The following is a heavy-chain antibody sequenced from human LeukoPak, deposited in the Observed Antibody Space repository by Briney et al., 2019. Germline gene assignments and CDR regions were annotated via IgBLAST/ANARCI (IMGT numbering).Heavy chain of an antibody. CDR3: AKGSSNWLDHYYFDF. V-gene: IGHV3-23*01. CDR2: ISDSGGST. Sequence: GGSLRLSCAASGFTFSSYAVSWVRQAPGKGLAWVSAISDSGGSTQYADSVKGRFTISRDNSKNTLYLQMSSLRVEDTAVYYCAKGSSNWLDHYYFDFWGQGTLVTVSS. J-gene: IGHJ4*02. D-gene: IGHD6-13*01. CDR1: GFTFSSYA.